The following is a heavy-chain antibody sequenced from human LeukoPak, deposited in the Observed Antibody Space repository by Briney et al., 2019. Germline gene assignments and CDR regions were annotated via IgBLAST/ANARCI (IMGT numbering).Heavy chain of an antibody. V-gene: IGHV4-30-2*06. D-gene: IGHD2-15*01. J-gene: IGHJ5*02. CDR3: ASAYCSGDSCIDKNWFDP. CDR1: GVSVTAGGYS. Sequence: SETLSLTCAVSGVSVTAGGYSWSWFRQSPGKGLEWIGFIYYSGTTYYNPSLKSRVTISLDKSKNQFSLNLNSVTAADTAVYYCASAYCSGDSCIDKNWFDPWGQGTPVTVSS. CDR2: IYYSGTT.